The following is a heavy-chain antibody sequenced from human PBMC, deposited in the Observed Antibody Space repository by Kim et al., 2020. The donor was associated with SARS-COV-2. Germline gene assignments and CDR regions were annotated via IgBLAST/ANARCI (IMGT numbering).Heavy chain of an antibody. Sequence: QTLSLTCTFSGFSLSTTGVGVGWIRQPPGKALEWLAVIYWDDDKRYSPSLKTRLTITRDTSKNQVVLTMTNVDPVDTATYYCAHSRTGGWYDYWGQGTLVTVSS. J-gene: IGHJ4*02. CDR1: GFSLSTTGVG. D-gene: IGHD6-19*01. V-gene: IGHV2-5*02. CDR2: IYWDDDK. CDR3: AHSRTGGWYDY.